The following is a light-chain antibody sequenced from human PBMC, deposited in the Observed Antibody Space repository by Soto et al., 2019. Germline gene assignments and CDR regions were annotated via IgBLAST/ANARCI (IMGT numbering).Light chain of an antibody. J-gene: IGLJ1*01. Sequence: QSVLTQPASVSGSPGQSITISCTGTSSDIGSYDLVSWYQQHPGTAPKLIIYEVTKRPSGVSTRFSGSKSGNTASLTISGLQAVEEADYYCCSFADFTYVFGTGTKVTVL. CDR1: SSDIGSYDL. V-gene: IGLV2-23*02. CDR3: CSFADFTYV. CDR2: EVT.